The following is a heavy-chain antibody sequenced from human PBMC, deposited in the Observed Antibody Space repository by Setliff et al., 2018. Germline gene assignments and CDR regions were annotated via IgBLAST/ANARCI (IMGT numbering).Heavy chain of an antibody. CDR2: ISGGGDRT. Sequence: PGGSLRLSCAASGFTFSTYTMTWVRQAPGKGLDWVSIISGGGDRTYSADSVEGRFTISRDNSKNTLSLQMNSLRVEDTAVYYCVRVLNGHFNYWGQGTLVTVSS. CDR3: VRVLNGHFNY. CDR1: GFTFSTYT. J-gene: IGHJ4*02. V-gene: IGHV3-23*01. D-gene: IGHD2-8*01.